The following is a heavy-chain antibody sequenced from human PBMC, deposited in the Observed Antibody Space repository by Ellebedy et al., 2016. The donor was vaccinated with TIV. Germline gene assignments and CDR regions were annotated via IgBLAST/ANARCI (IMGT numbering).Heavy chain of an antibody. Sequence: GSLRLSXVASGFTFRNYWMSWIRQPPGKGLEWIGYIYYSGSTNYNPSLKSRVTISVDTSKNQFSLKLSSVTAADTAVYYCARFRDAFDIWGQGTMVTVSS. J-gene: IGHJ3*02. CDR1: GFTFRNYW. CDR2: IYYSGST. CDR3: ARFRDAFDI. V-gene: IGHV4-59*01.